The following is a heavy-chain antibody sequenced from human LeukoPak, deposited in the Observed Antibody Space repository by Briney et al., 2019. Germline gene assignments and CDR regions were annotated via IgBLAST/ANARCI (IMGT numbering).Heavy chain of an antibody. Sequence: GGSLRLSCAASGLTLSSYWMSWVRQAPGQGLEWVANIKQDGSEKYYVDSVEGRFTISRDNAKNSLYLQMNSLRAEDTAVYYCAREGYGPLDFWGQGTLVTVSS. D-gene: IGHD4-17*01. J-gene: IGHJ4*02. CDR2: IKQDGSEK. CDR3: AREGYGPLDF. V-gene: IGHV3-7*01. CDR1: GLTLSSYW.